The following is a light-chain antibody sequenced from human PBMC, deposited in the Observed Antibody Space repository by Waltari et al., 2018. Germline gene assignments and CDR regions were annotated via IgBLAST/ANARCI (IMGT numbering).Light chain of an antibody. J-gene: IGKJ1*01. CDR2: KAS. CDR1: QTISTL. V-gene: IGKV1-5*03. Sequence: DIQMTQSPSTLSASVGDRVTITCRASQTISTLLAWYQQKPGEAPKLLIYKASRLESGVPARFSGSASGTEFTLTISSLQPDDFATYHCQQYNSYPWTFGQGTKVEIK. CDR3: QQYNSYPWT.